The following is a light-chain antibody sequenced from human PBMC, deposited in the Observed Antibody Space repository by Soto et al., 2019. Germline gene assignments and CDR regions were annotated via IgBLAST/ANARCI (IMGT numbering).Light chain of an antibody. CDR3: QQYNNWPPVA. J-gene: IGKJ2*01. CDR1: QSVSSN. Sequence: EIVITQTPATLSVSPGERATLTCRASQSVSSNLAWYQQKPGQAPRLIIYGASTRATGIPARFSGSWSGTEFTLTISSLQSEDFAVYYCQQYNNWPPVAFGQGTKLEIK. CDR2: GAS. V-gene: IGKV3-15*01.